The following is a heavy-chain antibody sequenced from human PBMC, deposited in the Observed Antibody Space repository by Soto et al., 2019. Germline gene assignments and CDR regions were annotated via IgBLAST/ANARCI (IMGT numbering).Heavy chain of an antibody. Sequence: SETLSLTCTVSGGSISSGGHYWSWIRQHPGKGLEWIGYIYYSGSTYYNPSLKSRVTISVDTSKNQFSLKLSSVTAADTAVYYCAGRIVATETFDYWGQGTLVTVSS. D-gene: IGHD5-12*01. CDR1: GGSISSGGHY. V-gene: IGHV4-31*03. J-gene: IGHJ4*02. CDR3: AGRIVATETFDY. CDR2: IYYSGST.